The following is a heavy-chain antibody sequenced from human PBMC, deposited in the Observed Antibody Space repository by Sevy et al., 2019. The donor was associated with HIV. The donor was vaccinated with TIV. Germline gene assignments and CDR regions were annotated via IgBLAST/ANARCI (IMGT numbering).Heavy chain of an antibody. CDR1: GYTFTGYY. CDR2: INPNSRGT. D-gene: IGHD3-10*01. CDR3: ARASSFGRSSYRYYFDT. V-gene: IGHV1-2*02. Sequence: ATVKVSCKASGYTFTGYYLHWVGQAPGQGLERMGWINPNSRGTSSAQHFQGRVTMTRDTSISTAYMDLSRLKSDDTAMYYCARASSFGRSSYRYYFDTWGQGTSVTVSS. J-gene: IGHJ4*01.